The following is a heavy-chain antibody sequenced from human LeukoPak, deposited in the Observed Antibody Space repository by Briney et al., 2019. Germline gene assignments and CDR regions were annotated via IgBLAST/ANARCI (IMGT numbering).Heavy chain of an antibody. D-gene: IGHD6-13*01. J-gene: IGHJ4*02. CDR1: GFTFSNAW. Sequence: PGGSLRLSCAASGFTFSNAWMSWVRQAPGKGLEWVGRIRNKANSYTTEYAASVKGRFTISRDDSKNSLYLQMNSLKTEDTAVYYCARDLAAQRGDYWGQGTLVTVSS. V-gene: IGHV3-72*01. CDR2: IRNKANSYTT. CDR3: ARDLAAQRGDY.